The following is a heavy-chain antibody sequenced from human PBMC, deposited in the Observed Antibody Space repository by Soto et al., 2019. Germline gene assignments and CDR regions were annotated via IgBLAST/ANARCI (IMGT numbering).Heavy chain of an antibody. V-gene: IGHV1-8*01. Sequence: QVQLVPSGAEVKKPGASVKVSCKASGYTFTSYDINWVRQATGQGLEWMGWMNPNSGNTGYAQKFQGRVTMTRNTSISTAYMELSSLRSEDTAVYYCARGLSITMIGVVNHNWFDPWGQGTLVTVSS. D-gene: IGHD3-22*01. CDR2: MNPNSGNT. J-gene: IGHJ5*02. CDR3: ARGLSITMIGVVNHNWFDP. CDR1: GYTFTSYD.